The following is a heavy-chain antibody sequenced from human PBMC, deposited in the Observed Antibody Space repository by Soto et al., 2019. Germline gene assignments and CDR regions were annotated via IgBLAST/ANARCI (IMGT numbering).Heavy chain of an antibody. D-gene: IGHD6-13*01. J-gene: IGHJ6*02. CDR2: ISYDGSNK. CDR1: GFTFSSYG. CDR3: ANDLYSSSWYIYYGMDF. V-gene: IGHV3-30*18. Sequence: QVQLVESGGGVVQPGRSLRLSCAASGFTFSSYGMHWVRQAPGKGLEWVAVISYDGSNKYYADSVKGRFPISRDNSKNTPYLEMNRLRAEDTAGYYCANDLYSSSWYIYYGMDFWGQGTTVTVSS.